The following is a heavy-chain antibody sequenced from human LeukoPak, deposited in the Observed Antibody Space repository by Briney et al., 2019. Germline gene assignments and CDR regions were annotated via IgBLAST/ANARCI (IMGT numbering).Heavy chain of an antibody. CDR1: GFTFDDYG. D-gene: IGHD1-1*01. J-gene: IGHJ4*02. CDR3: ARIHNLGILAHFDY. CDR2: INSGGSTL. V-gene: IGHV3-48*03. Sequence: GGSLRLSCAASGFTFDDYGMSWVRQAPGKGLEWVSYINSGGSTLYYADSVKGRFTISRDNAKNSLYLQMNSLRAEDTAVYYCARIHNLGILAHFDYWGQGTLVTVSS.